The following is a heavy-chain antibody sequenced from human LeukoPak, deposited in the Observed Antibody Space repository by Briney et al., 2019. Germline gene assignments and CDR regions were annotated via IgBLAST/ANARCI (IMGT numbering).Heavy chain of an antibody. D-gene: IGHD3-16*01. Sequence: AGGSLRLSCAASGFTFSSYWMAWVRQAPGKGLEWVANIKHNGDDLNYVDSVEDRFTISRDNDQISLYLHMTSLRVEDTAVYYCARELRTFDSWGQGTLVTVSS. CDR3: ARELRTFDS. J-gene: IGHJ4*02. CDR2: IKHNGDDL. V-gene: IGHV3-7*01. CDR1: GFTFSSYW.